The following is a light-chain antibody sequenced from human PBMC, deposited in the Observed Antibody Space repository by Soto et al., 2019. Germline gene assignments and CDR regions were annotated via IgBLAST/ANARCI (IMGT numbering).Light chain of an antibody. Sequence: EIVLTQSPVTLYVSPGERATLSCRASQSVFSSLAWYQQKPDQSPRLLIYATSTRAAGIPDRFSGSGSGTDFTLTISRLEPDDVAVYYCQQYDTSPPMYTFGQGTKVDI. V-gene: IGKV3-20*01. J-gene: IGKJ2*01. CDR2: ATS. CDR3: QQYDTSPPMYT. CDR1: QSVFSS.